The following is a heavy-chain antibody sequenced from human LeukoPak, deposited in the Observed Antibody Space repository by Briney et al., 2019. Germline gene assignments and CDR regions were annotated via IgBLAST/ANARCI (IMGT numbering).Heavy chain of an antibody. CDR1: GFTFSHYA. J-gene: IGHJ6*02. D-gene: IGHD6-13*01. CDR3: AKGLSIAAGYYYYGMDV. CDR2: VSYDGDTK. Sequence: GGSLGLSCAASGFTFSHYAMHWVRQAPDKGLEWLAAVSYDGDTKYYTDSVQGRFTISRDTSKNTLYLQMNSLRAEDTAVYYCAKGLSIAAGYYYYGMDVWGQGTTVTVSS. V-gene: IGHV3-30*04.